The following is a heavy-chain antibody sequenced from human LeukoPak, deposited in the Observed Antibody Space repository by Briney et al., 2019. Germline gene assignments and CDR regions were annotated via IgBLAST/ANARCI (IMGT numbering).Heavy chain of an antibody. CDR2: IKQDASQE. D-gene: IGHD3-3*01. Sequence: GGSLRLSCAASGFTFSNYNFYWVRQAPGKGPEWVAHIKQDASQEDHVDSVKGRFTISRDNAKNSLYLQMNSLRAEDTAVYYCARGVVYPTWSGPHWSDYWGQGTLVTVSS. V-gene: IGHV3-7*01. CDR1: GFTFSNYN. CDR3: ARGVVYPTWSGPHWSDY. J-gene: IGHJ4*02.